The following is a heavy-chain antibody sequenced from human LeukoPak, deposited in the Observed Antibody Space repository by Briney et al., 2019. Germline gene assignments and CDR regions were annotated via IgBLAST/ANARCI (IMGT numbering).Heavy chain of an antibody. D-gene: IGHD3-3*01. V-gene: IGHV1-2*02. CDR2: INPNSGGT. CDR1: GYTFTGYY. CDR3: ASPSSDFRSGYYTFGY. Sequence: ASVKVSCKASGYTFTGYYMHWVRQAPGQGLEWMGWINPNSGGTNYAQKFQGRVTMTRDTSISTAYMELSRLRSDDTAVYHCASPSSDFRSGYYTFGYWGQGTLVTVSS. J-gene: IGHJ4*02.